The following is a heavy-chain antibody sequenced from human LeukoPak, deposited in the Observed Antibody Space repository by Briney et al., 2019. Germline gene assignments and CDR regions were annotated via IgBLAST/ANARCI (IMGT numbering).Heavy chain of an antibody. J-gene: IGHJ4*02. V-gene: IGHV1-69*13. Sequence: SVKVSCKASGGTFSSYAISWVRQAPGQGLEWMGGIIPIFGTANYAQKFQGRVTITADESTSTAYMELSSLRSEDTAVYYCARRLGYCSGGSCPYYFDYWGQGTLVTVSS. D-gene: IGHD2-15*01. CDR3: ARRLGYCSGGSCPYYFDY. CDR1: GGTFSSYA. CDR2: IIPIFGTA.